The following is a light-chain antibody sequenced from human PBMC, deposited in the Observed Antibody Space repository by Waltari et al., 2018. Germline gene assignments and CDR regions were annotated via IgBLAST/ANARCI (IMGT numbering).Light chain of an antibody. CDR3: QNHERLPAT. CDR1: QSVSKY. V-gene: IGKV3-20*01. CDR2: AAS. J-gene: IGKJ1*01. Sequence: EVVLTRSPGTLSLSPGERATLSCRASQSVSKYLAWYQQRPGQAPRLLIYAASTRATGVSDRFSGSGFGTDFSLTISRLEPEDFAVYFCQNHERLPATFGQGTKVEIK.